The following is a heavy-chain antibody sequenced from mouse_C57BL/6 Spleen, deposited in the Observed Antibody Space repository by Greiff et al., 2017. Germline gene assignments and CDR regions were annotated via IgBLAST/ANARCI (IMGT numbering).Heavy chain of an antibody. V-gene: IGHV1-82*01. CDR3: ARNYGSNPYYAMDY. D-gene: IGHD1-1*01. CDR2: IYPGDGDT. Sequence: QVQLKQSGPELVKPGASVKISCKASGYAFSSSWMNWVKQRPGKGLEWIGRIYPGDGDTNYNGKFKGKATLTADKSSSTAYMQLSSLTSEDSAVYFCARNYGSNPYYAMDYWGQGTSVTVSS. J-gene: IGHJ4*01. CDR1: GYAFSSSW.